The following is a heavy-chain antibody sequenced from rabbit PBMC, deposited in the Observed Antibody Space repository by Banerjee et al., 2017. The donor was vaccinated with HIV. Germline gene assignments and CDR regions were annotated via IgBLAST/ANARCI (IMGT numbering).Heavy chain of an antibody. V-gene: IGHV1S45*01. J-gene: IGHJ4*01. Sequence: QEQLEESGGDLVKPEGSLTLTCTASGFSFNNRYVMCWVRQAPGKGLEWIACINTISGDTVYATWAKGRFTISKASSTMVTLQMTSLTAADTATYFCARDGGSGWGAPYYFNLWGQGTLVTVS. CDR3: ARDGGSGWGAPYYFNL. CDR2: INTISGDT. CDR1: GFSFNNRYV. D-gene: IGHD4-1*01.